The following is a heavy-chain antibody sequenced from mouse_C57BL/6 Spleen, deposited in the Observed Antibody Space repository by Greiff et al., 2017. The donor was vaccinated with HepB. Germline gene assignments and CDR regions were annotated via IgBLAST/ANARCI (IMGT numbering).Heavy chain of an antibody. V-gene: IGHV14-1*01. J-gene: IGHJ3*01. CDR1: GFNIKDYY. Sequence: EVQLQQSGAELVRPGASVKLSCTASGFNIKDYYMHWVKQRPEQGLEWIGRIDPEDGDTEYAPKFQGKATMTADTSSNTAYLQLSSLTSEDTAVYYCTSYGSNEAWFAYWGQGTLVTVSA. D-gene: IGHD1-1*01. CDR3: TSYGSNEAWFAY. CDR2: IDPEDGDT.